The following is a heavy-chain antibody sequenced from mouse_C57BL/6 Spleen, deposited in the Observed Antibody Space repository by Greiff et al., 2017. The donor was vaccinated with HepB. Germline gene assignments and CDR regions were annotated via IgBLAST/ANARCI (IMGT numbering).Heavy chain of an antibody. CDR3: AREGDGYYGYFDV. CDR1: GFTITDYY. CDR2: IDPEDGDT. Sequence: EVKLQESGAELVKPGASVKLSCTASGFTITDYYMHWVKQRTEQGLEWIGRIDPEDGDTNYDAKFQGKATLTADTSSNTAYLQLSSLTSEDAAVYYYAREGDGYYGYFDVWGTGTTVTVSS. V-gene: IGHV14-2*01. J-gene: IGHJ1*03. D-gene: IGHD2-3*01.